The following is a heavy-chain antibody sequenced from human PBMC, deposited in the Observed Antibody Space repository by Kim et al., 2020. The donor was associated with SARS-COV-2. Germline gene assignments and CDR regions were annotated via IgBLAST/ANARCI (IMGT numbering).Heavy chain of an antibody. CDR1: VGSISSGGYS. CDR2: IYHSGST. D-gene: IGHD6-19*01. Sequence: SETLSLTCAFSVGSISSGGYSWSWIRQPPGKGLEWIGYIYHSGSTYYNPSLKSRVTISVDRSKNQFSLKLSSVTAADTAVYYCARFSYTGWHHFDYWGQG. CDR3: ARFSYTGWHHFDY. J-gene: IGHJ4*02. V-gene: IGHV4-30-2*01.